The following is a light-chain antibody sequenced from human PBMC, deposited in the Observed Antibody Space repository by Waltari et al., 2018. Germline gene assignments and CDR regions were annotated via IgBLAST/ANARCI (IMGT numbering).Light chain of an antibody. J-gene: IGKJ2*01. CDR3: QQTYTTPYT. V-gene: IGKV1-39*01. CDR2: AAS. CDR1: QSLSSF. Sequence: DIQMTQSPSSLSASVGDRVTITCRASQSLSSFLGWYQHTPGKAPYLLIFAASTLQSGVPSRFSGSGSGTDFTLTISSLKAEDFATYYCQQTYTTPYTYGQGTKLEIK.